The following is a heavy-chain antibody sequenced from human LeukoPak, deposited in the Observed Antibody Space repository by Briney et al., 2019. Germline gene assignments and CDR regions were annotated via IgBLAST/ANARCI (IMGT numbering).Heavy chain of an antibody. D-gene: IGHD2-21*01. Sequence: QPGGSLRLSCAASGFTFSSYAINWVRQAPGKGLEWVSAISGRGYSTYYADSVKGRFTISRDNSKNTLYVQMNSLRGEDTAVYYCAKELGDSRSAFDYWGQGTLVTVSS. CDR1: GFTFSSYA. V-gene: IGHV3-23*01. CDR2: ISGRGYST. J-gene: IGHJ4*02. CDR3: AKELGDSRSAFDY.